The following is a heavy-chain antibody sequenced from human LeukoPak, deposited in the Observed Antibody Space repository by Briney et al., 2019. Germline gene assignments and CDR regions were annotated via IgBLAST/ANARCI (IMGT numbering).Heavy chain of an antibody. CDR2: INHSGST. CDR1: GGSISSYY. D-gene: IGHD3-22*01. Sequence: SETLSLTCTVSGGSISSYYWSWIRQPAGKGLERIGEINHSGSTNYNSSLKSRVTISIDTSKNQFSLKLNSVTAADTAVYFCARRSDYPWYSWFDPWGQGTLVTVSS. CDR3: ARRSDYPWYSWFDP. V-gene: IGHV4-34*01. J-gene: IGHJ5*02.